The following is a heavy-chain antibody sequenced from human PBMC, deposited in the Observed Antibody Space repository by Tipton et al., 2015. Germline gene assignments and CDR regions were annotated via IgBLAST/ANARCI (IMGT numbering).Heavy chain of an antibody. V-gene: IGHV4-59*01. CDR1: GGSISSYY. J-gene: IGHJ4*02. CDR3: ASTAGVVATLDY. CDR2: IYYSGST. Sequence: LRLSCTVSGGSISSYYWSWIRQPPGKGLEWIGYIYYSGSTNYNPSLKSRVTISVDTSKNQFSLKLSSVTAADTAVYYCASTAGVVATLDYWGQGTLVTVSS. D-gene: IGHD5-12*01.